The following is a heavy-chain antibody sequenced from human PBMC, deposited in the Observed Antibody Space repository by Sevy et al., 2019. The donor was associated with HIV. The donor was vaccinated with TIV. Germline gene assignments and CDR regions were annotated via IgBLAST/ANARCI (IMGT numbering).Heavy chain of an antibody. V-gene: IGHV1-24*01. CDR1: GYTLTKLD. CDR3: TTMEYYHNIIGSSSGDY. Sequence: ASVKVSCKVSGYTLTKLDMHWVRQAPGKGLEWMGGIDLEDGDTFYAQKFQGRVTMTEDTSTDTAYMELSSLRSENTAVYYCTTMEYYHNIIGSSSGDYWGQGTLVTVSS. J-gene: IGHJ4*02. D-gene: IGHD3-22*01. CDR2: IDLEDGDT.